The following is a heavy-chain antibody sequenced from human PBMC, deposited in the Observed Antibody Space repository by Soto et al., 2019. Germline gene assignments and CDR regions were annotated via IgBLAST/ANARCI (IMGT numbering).Heavy chain of an antibody. Sequence: SHTLSLTCDISGDSVSSNRAAWNWIRQSPSRGLEWLGRTYYRSKWYNDYAVSVKSRITINPDTSKNQFSLHLNSVTPEDTAVYACLGEATLVAYSLFALGGQGTLVTISS. V-gene: IGHV6-1*01. CDR2: TYYRSKWYN. J-gene: IGHJ5*02. CDR1: GDSVSSNRAA. CDR3: LGEATLVAYSLFAL. D-gene: IGHD1-26*01.